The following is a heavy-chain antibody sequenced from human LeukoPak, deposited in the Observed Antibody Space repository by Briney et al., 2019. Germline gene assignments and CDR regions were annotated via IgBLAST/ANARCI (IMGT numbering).Heavy chain of an antibody. D-gene: IGHD6-13*01. CDR2: INPNSGGT. V-gene: IGHV1-2*02. J-gene: IGHJ5*02. Sequence: ASVKVSCKASGYTFTGYYMHWVRQAPGQGLEWMGWINPNSGGTNYAQKFQGRVTMTRDTSISTAYMELSRLTSDDTAVYYCARGVAEAVNWFDPWGQGTLVTASS. CDR3: ARGVAEAVNWFDP. CDR1: GYTFTGYY.